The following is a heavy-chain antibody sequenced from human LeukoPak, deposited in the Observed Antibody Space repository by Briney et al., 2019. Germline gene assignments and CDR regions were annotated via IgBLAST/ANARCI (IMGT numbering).Heavy chain of an antibody. CDR3: AKVRRGYCSGGSCYSWFDP. CDR1: GFTFSSYG. V-gene: IGHV3-30*18. J-gene: IGHJ5*02. Sequence: GGSLRLSCASSGFTFSSYGRHWLRQAPGKGLEWVAVISYDGSNKYYADSVKGRFTISRDNSKNTLYLQMSGLRAEDTAVYYCAKVRRGYCSGGSCYSWFDPWGQGTLVTVSS. CDR2: ISYDGSNK. D-gene: IGHD2-15*01.